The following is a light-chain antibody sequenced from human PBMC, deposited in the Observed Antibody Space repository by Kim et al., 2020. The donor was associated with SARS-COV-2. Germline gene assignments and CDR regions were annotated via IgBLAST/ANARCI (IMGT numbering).Light chain of an antibody. CDR1: QAISTW. Sequence: DIQMTQSPSSVSAFVGDRVTITCRASQAISTWLAWYQQKPGKAPKVLIHVASSLQGGVPSRFSGSGSGTDFTLSISRLQPEDSATYYCQQGNSFPLTFGPGTRLEIK. J-gene: IGKJ5*01. V-gene: IGKV1-12*01. CDR2: VAS. CDR3: QQGNSFPLT.